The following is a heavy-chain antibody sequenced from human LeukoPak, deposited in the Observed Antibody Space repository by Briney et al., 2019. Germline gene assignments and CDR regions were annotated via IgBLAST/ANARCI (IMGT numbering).Heavy chain of an antibody. V-gene: IGHV3-21*01. CDR1: GFTFSSYS. CDR2: ISSSSSYI. CDR3: ARISLWFGELFGVDV. D-gene: IGHD3-10*01. Sequence: GGSLRLSCAASGFTFSSYSMNWVRQAPGKGLEWVSSISSSSSYIYYADSVKGRFTISRDNAKNSLYLQMNSVRAEDTAVYYCARISLWFGELFGVDVWGKGTTVTVSS. J-gene: IGHJ6*04.